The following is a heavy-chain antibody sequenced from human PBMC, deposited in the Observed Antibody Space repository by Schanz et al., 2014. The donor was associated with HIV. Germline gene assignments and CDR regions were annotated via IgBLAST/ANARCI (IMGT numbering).Heavy chain of an antibody. V-gene: IGHV3-33*01. CDR2: IWYDGSNK. CDR3: ARVALAVDGADYGMDV. CDR1: GFSFSSYG. D-gene: IGHD2-2*01. J-gene: IGHJ6*02. Sequence: VQLLESGGGLAQPGGSLTLSCAASGFSFSSYGMHWVRQAPGKGLEWVAIIWYDGSNKYYSEYVKGRFTISRDKSKNTLYLEMNSLRVEDTAVYYCARVALAVDGADYGMDVWGQGIMVTVSS.